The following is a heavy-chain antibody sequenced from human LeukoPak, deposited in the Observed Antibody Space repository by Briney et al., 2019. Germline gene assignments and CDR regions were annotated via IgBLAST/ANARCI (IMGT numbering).Heavy chain of an antibody. CDR1: GGSISSSSYY. D-gene: IGHD3-10*01. Sequence: KPSETLSLTCTVSGGSISSSSYYWCWIRQPPGKGLEWIGSIYYSGSTYYNPSLKSRVTISVDTSKNQFSLKLSSVTAADTAVYYCARHGFGELLHPDYWGQGTLVTVSS. CDR3: ARHGFGELLHPDY. CDR2: IYYSGST. V-gene: IGHV4-39*01. J-gene: IGHJ4*02.